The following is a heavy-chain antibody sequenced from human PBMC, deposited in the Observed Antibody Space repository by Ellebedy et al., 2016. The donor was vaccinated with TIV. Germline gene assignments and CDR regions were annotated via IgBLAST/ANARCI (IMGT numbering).Heavy chain of an antibody. CDR1: GFTFTNYW. V-gene: IGHV3-7*01. Sequence: GGSLRLSCAASGFTFTNYWMSWVRQAPGKGLEWVATIKDDGSEKSYVDSVKGRFTISRDNAKNSLYLQMNSLRAEDTAVYYCAGPAAIGTKTFDYWGQGTLVTVSS. J-gene: IGHJ4*02. CDR2: IKDDGSEK. D-gene: IGHD2-2*01. CDR3: AGPAAIGTKTFDY.